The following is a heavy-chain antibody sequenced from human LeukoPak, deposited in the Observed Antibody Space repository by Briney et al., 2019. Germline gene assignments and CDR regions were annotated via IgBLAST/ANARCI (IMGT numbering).Heavy chain of an antibody. CDR2: MNPNSGNT. D-gene: IGHD1-26*01. V-gene: IGHV1-8*03. CDR1: GGTFSSYA. CDR3: ARGGGYSGSYYFDY. J-gene: IGHJ4*02. Sequence: ASVKVSCKASGGTFSSYAINWVRQATGQGLEWMGWMNPNSGNTGYAQKFQGRVTITRNTSISTAYMELSSLRSEDTAVYYCARGGGYSGSYYFDYWGQGTLVTVSS.